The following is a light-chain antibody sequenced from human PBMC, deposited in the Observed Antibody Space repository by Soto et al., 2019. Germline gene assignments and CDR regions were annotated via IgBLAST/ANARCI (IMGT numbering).Light chain of an antibody. V-gene: IGLV2-23*01. CDR2: EGT. CDR1: SSDVGSYNL. J-gene: IGLJ1*01. Sequence: QSVLTQPASVSGSPGQSITISCTGTSSDVGSYNLVSWYQQHPGKAPKFMIYEGTKRPSGVSNRFSGSKSGNTASLTISGFQAEDEADYYCCSYAGSRHYVFGTGTKLTVL. CDR3: CSYAGSRHYV.